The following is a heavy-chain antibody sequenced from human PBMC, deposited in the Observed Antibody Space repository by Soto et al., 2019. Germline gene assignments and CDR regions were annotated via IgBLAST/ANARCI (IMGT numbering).Heavy chain of an antibody. CDR1: GYTFTGYY. Sequence: GASVKVSCKASGYTFTGYYMHWVRQAPGLGLEWVGGIIPIFGTANYAQKFQGRVTITADESTSTSYMEVNNLRSEDTAVYYCAKVRYSSPMGYYYGMDVWGQGTTVTVSS. V-gene: IGHV1-69*13. CDR3: AKVRYSSPMGYYYGMDV. CDR2: IIPIFGTA. J-gene: IGHJ6*02. D-gene: IGHD6-19*01.